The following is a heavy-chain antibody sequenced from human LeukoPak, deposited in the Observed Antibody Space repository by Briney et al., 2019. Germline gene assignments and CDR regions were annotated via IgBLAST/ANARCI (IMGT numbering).Heavy chain of an antibody. Sequence: GGSLRLSCEASGFTFNTYAIYWVRQATGKGLEWVSGICGSGGCTYYADSVKGRFTISRDNSKNTVYLQMNSLTAGDTAVYYCAKTTVGYSSGRYPGWPADCWGQGTLVTVSS. CDR1: GFTFNTYA. V-gene: IGHV3-23*01. J-gene: IGHJ4*02. D-gene: IGHD6-13*01. CDR3: AKTTVGYSSGRYPGWPADC. CDR2: ICGSGGCT.